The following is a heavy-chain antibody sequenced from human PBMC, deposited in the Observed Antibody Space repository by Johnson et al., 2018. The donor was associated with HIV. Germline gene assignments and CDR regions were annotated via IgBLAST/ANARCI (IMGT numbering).Heavy chain of an antibody. Sequence: QVQLVESGGGVVQPGRSLRLSCAASGFTFNTYGIRWVRQAPGKGLEWVALISYDGTDKYYADSVKGRFTISRDNSKNTLYLQMISLRAEDTAVYYCARVGLVGGKEGVGGFDIWGLGTMVTVSS. CDR3: ARVGLVGGKEGVGGFDI. CDR1: GFTFNTYG. CDR2: ISYDGTDK. J-gene: IGHJ3*02. D-gene: IGHD1-26*01. V-gene: IGHV3-30*03.